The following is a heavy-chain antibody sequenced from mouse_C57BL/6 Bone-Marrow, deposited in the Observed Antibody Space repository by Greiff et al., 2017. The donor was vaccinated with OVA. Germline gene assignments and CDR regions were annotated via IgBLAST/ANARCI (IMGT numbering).Heavy chain of an antibody. J-gene: IGHJ4*01. V-gene: IGHV1-72*01. CDR3: ARGPPIYYYGSSYVRHYYAMDY. CDR2: IDPNSGGT. CDR1: GYTFTSYW. Sequence: QVQLQQPGAELVKPGASVKLSCKASGYTFTSYWMHWVKQRPGRGLEWIGRIDPNSGGTKYNEKFKSKATLTVDKPSSTAYMQRSSLTSEDSAVYYCARGPPIYYYGSSYVRHYYAMDYWGQGTSVTVSS. D-gene: IGHD1-1*01.